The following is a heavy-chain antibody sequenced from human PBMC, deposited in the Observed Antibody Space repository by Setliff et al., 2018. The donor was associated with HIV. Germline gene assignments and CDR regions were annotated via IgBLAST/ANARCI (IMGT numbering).Heavy chain of an antibody. V-gene: IGHV4-4*02. J-gene: IGHJ3*02. CDR1: GVSISSSNW. CDR3: ARESLNLGELSSNPDASDI. D-gene: IGHD3-16*02. Sequence: PSEILSLTCAVSGVSISSSNWWTWVRQPPGKGLEWIGEVSHSGSTNYNPSLKSRVTISVDKSKNQFSLKLSSVTAADTAAYYCARESLNLGELSSNPDASDIWGQGTMVTVSS. CDR2: VSHSGST.